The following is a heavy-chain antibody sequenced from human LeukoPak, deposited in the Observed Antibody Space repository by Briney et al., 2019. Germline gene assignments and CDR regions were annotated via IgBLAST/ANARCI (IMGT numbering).Heavy chain of an antibody. J-gene: IGHJ4*02. D-gene: IGHD2-2*01. CDR1: GFTFSSYA. CDR3: ANHLACGSISCPPFDD. CDR2: ISYDGSNK. Sequence: GGSLRLSCAASGFTFSSYAMHWVRQAPGKGLEWVAVISYDGSNKYYADSVKGRFTISRDNSKNTLYLQMNSLRAEDTAVYYCANHLACGSISCPPFDDWGQGTLVTVSS. V-gene: IGHV3-30-3*01.